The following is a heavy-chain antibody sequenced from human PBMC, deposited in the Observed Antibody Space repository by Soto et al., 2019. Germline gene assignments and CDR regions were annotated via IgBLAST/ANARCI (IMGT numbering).Heavy chain of an antibody. Sequence: WGSLRLSCAASGFTFSSYAMSWVRQAPGKGLEWVSTISDSGSTYYADSVKGRFTISRDISKNTLYVQMSSLRAEDTAVYHCAKGGEGYCSGTSCLYHMDAWGKGTTVTVSS. CDR3: AKGGEGYCSGTSCLYHMDA. CDR1: GFTFSSYA. V-gene: IGHV3-23*01. J-gene: IGHJ6*03. CDR2: ISDSGST. D-gene: IGHD2-15*01.